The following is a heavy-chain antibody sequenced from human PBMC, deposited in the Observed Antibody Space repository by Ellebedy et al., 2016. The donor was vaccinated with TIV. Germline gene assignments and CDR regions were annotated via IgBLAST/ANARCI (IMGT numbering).Heavy chain of an antibody. CDR3: ARHPGSPADEHFDY. V-gene: IGHV4-59*08. J-gene: IGHJ4*02. D-gene: IGHD2-15*01. Sequence: MPSETLSPTCTVSGGSISSYYWSWIRQPPGKGLEWIGYIYYSGSTNYNPSLKSRATISVDPSKNQSTLKLSSVTAADTAVYYCARHPGSPADEHFDYWGQGTLVTVSS. CDR1: GGSISSYY. CDR2: IYYSGST.